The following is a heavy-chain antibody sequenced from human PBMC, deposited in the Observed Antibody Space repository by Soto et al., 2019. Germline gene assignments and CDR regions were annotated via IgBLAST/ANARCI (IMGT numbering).Heavy chain of an antibody. V-gene: IGHV1-18*04. Sequence: QVQLVQSEGEMKKPGASVTVSCKASGYNFTNYGISWVRQAPGQGLQWMGWISGYNGNTHDAHKFQGRVTLTTDTSTATAYIERRSLRSDDTAVYYCARDIVVGTPAIPLPFYPYDGMDVWGQGTPVTVSS. CDR2: ISGYNGNT. J-gene: IGHJ6*02. CDR1: GYNFTNYG. CDR3: ARDIVVGTPAIPLPFYPYDGMDV. D-gene: IGHD2-2*02.